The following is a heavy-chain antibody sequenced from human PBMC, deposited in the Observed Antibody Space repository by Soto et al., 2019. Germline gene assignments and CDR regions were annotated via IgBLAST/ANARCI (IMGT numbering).Heavy chain of an antibody. CDR1: GGSISRGGYS. CDR3: ARVPGP. CDR2: IYHSGST. Sequence: QLQLQESGSGLVKPSQTLSLTCAVSGGSISRGGYSWSWTRQPPGKGLEWIGYIYHSGSTYYNPSLRSRVTMSVDRSKNQFSLTLSSVTAADTGVYYCARVPGPWGQGTLVTVSS. J-gene: IGHJ5*02. V-gene: IGHV4-30-2*01.